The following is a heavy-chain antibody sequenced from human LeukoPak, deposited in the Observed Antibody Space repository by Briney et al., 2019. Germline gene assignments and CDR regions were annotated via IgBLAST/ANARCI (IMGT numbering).Heavy chain of an antibody. CDR3: ANLGSIYYYGMDV. CDR2: ISYDGSNK. V-gene: IGHV3-30*18. J-gene: IGHJ6*02. CDR1: GVTFSSYG. Sequence: GRSLRLSCAASGVTFSSYGMHWVRQAPGKGLEKVAVISYDGSNKCYADSVKGRFTISRDNSKNTLYLQMNSLRAEDTAVYYCANLGSIYYYGMDVWGQGTTVTVSS. D-gene: IGHD2/OR15-2a*01.